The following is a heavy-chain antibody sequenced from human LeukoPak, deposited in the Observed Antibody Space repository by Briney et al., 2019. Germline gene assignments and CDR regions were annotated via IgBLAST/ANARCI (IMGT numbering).Heavy chain of an antibody. D-gene: IGHD3-10*01. CDR3: ARGHSDVPHYYGSGSRSYYYYYYMDV. V-gene: IGHV1-8*03. CDR1: GYTFTSYD. J-gene: IGHJ6*03. Sequence: GASVKVSCKASGYTFTSYDINWVRQATGQGLEWMGWMNPNSGNTGYAQKFQGRVTITRNTSISTAYMELSSLRSEDTAVYYCARGHSDVPHYYGSGSRSYYYYYYMDVWGKGTTVTVSS. CDR2: MNPNSGNT.